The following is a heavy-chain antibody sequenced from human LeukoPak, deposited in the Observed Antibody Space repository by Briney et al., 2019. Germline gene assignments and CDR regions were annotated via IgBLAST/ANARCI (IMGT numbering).Heavy chain of an antibody. CDR3: ARRSSVNNPYYFDY. D-gene: IGHD1-14*01. CDR1: GLNSTAYF. CDR2: INPSGGSA. V-gene: IGHV1-46*01. J-gene: IGHJ4*02. Sequence: ASVKVSCNASGLNSTAYFIHWARQATGQGLEWMGIINPSGGSASYAQKFQGRVTMTRDTSTSTLYMELSSLTSEDTAVYYCARRSSVNNPYYFDYWGQGTLVTVSS.